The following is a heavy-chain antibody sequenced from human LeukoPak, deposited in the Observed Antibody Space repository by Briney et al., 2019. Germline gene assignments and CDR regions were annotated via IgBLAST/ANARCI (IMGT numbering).Heavy chain of an antibody. CDR2: SSDPSHT. Sequence: PGGSLSLPCGASGFPLSSVREKWAPHARERGGVGVSYSSDPSHTYYAHSVRGRFTISRDNAQRSLYLQMDNMRREDMAMYYCARDPDYYDSRVVDFWGQGTRVTVSS. J-gene: IGHJ4*02. D-gene: IGHD3-22*01. CDR1: GFPLSSVR. V-gene: IGHV3-69-1*01. CDR3: ARDPDYYDSRVVDF.